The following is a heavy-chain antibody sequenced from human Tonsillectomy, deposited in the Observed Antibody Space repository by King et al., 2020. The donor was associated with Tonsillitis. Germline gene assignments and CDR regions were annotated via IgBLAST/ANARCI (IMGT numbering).Heavy chain of an antibody. V-gene: IGHV1-2*02. CDR3: ARSPPDGDYSFWWFDP. J-gene: IGHJ5*02. D-gene: IGHD4-17*01. CDR2: SNPNSGGL. Sequence: VQLVESGAEVKKPGASVKVSCKASGYTFTGYYMHWVRQAPGQGVEWRGWSNPNSGGLNYVQKFQGRVTMTRDTSISTAYMELCRLRSDDTAVYYCARSPPDGDYSFWWFDPWGQGTLVIVSS. CDR1: GYTFTGYY.